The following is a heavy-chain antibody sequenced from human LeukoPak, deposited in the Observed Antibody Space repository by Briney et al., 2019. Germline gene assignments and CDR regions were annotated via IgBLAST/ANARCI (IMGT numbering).Heavy chain of an antibody. J-gene: IGHJ4*02. Sequence: TSETLSLTCTVSGGSISSYYWSWIRQPAGKGLEWIGRIYSSGGTNYNPSLKSRVAMSVDTSKNQFSLKLTSVTAADTAMYYCARGVYGSGDYWGQGTLVTVSS. D-gene: IGHD3-10*01. CDR2: IYSSGGT. V-gene: IGHV4-4*07. CDR3: ARGVYGSGDY. CDR1: GGSISSYY.